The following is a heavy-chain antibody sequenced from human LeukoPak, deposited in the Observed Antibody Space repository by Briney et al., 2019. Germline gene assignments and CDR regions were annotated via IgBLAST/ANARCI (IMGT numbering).Heavy chain of an antibody. D-gene: IGHD3-22*01. CDR2: ISAYNGNT. J-gene: IGHJ5*02. V-gene: IGHV1-18*01. Sequence: WASVKVSCKASGYTFTSYGISWVRQAPGQGLEWMGWISAYNGNTNYAQKLQGRVTMTKDTSTSTAYMELRSLRSDDTAVYYCARDYPNYYDSSGYRGDWFGPWGQGTLVTVSS. CDR1: GYTFTSYG. CDR3: ARDYPNYYDSSGYRGDWFGP.